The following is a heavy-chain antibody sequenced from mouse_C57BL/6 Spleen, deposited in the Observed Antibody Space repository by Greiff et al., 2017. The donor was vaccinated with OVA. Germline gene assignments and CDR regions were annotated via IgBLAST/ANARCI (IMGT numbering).Heavy chain of an antibody. CDR3: ARAGNGNYVPLDY. D-gene: IGHD2-1*01. CDR2: INPYNGGT. CDR1: GYTFTDYY. J-gene: IGHJ4*01. Sequence: SGPVLVKPGASVKMSCKASGYTFTDYYMNWVKQSPGKSLEWIGVINPYNGGTSYNQKFKGKATLTVDKSSSTAYMELNSLTSEDSAVYYCARAGNGNYVPLDYWGQGTSVTVSS. V-gene: IGHV1-19*01.